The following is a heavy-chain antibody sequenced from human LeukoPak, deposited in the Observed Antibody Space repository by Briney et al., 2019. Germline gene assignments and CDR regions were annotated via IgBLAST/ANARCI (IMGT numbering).Heavy chain of an antibody. CDR2: IYSGGST. CDR1: GFTVSSNY. Sequence: PGGSLRLSCAASGFTVSSNYMSWVRQAPGKGLEWVSVIYSGGSTYYADSVKGRFTISRDTSKNTLYLQMNSLRAEDTAVYYCARTAGYSSSWDLSDYWGQGTLVTVSS. V-gene: IGHV3-53*01. J-gene: IGHJ4*02. CDR3: ARTAGYSSSWDLSDY. D-gene: IGHD6-13*01.